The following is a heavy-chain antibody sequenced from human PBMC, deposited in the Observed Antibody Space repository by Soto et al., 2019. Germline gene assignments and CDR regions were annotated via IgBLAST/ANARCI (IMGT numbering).Heavy chain of an antibody. CDR2: IYYSGST. D-gene: IGHD2-2*01. J-gene: IGHJ6*03. V-gene: IGHV4-61*08. CDR3: ARIVRDDGNYYYYYMDV. Sequence: SETLCITCTVSGGSISSGGYYWSWMRQHPGKGLEWIGYIYYSGSTYYNPSLKSRVTISVDTSKNQFSLKLSSVTAADTAVYYCARIVRDDGNYYYYYMDVWGKGTTVTVSS. CDR1: GGSISSGGYY.